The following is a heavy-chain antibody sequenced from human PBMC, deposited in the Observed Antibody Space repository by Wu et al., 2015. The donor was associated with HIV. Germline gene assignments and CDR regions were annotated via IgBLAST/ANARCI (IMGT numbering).Heavy chain of an antibody. J-gene: IGHJ3*02. V-gene: IGHV1-46*02. Sequence: QVHLEQSGTEVKEPGTSVTLSCKASGYTFKIYYIHWVRQAPGQGLEWMGRIHPSGGVTLYAQKFQGRITLTRDTSTSTVYMDLSSLRSEDTALYYCARDQAGQRNDAFDIWGRGTMVTVSS. CDR3: ARDQAGQRNDAFDI. CDR2: IHPSGGVT. CDR1: GYTFKIYY. D-gene: IGHD6-25*01.